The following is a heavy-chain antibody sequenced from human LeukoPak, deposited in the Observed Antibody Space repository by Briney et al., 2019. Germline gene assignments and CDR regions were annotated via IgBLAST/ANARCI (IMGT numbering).Heavy chain of an antibody. D-gene: IGHD6-6*01. J-gene: IGHJ3*02. CDR2: ISSSSSYV. Sequence: PGGSLRLSCAASGFTFSSYSMNWVRQAPGKGLEWVSSISSSSSYVFYADSVKGRFTISRDNARKSLYLQMNSLRAEDTAVYYCAGDRPGFLGTFDIWGQGTMVTVSS. V-gene: IGHV3-21*01. CDR3: AGDRPGFLGTFDI. CDR1: GFTFSSYS.